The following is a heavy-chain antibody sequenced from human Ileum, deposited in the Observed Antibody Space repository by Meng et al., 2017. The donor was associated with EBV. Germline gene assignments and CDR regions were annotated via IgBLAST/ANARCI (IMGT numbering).Heavy chain of an antibody. CDR1: GGSISVINW. J-gene: IGHJ4*02. CDR2: MSDSGIT. Sequence: QVPLREWGPGLVNPSVTLSLTCAVSGGSISVINWWSWVRQSPEKGLEWIGEMSDSGITHYNPSLKSRVTISADKSNNQFSLKLTSVTSADTAVYFCAKNGEKYFEYWGQGTLVTVSS. CDR3: AKNGEKYFEY. V-gene: IGHV4-4*02.